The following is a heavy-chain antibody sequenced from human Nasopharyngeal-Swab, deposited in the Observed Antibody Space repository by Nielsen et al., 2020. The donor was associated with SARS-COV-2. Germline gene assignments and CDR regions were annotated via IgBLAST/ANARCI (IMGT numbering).Heavy chain of an antibody. Sequence: GESLKISCAASGFTFNTYAMNWVRQAPGKGLEWVSAISGSGGNTFYADSVKGRFTISRDNSKNTLFLQMNSLRPEDTAVYYCAKDTCCSTTGCYNGMDVWGQGTTVTVSS. D-gene: IGHD2-2*02. CDR1: GFTFNTYA. CDR2: ISGSGGNT. CDR3: AKDTCCSTTGCYNGMDV. J-gene: IGHJ6*02. V-gene: IGHV3-23*01.